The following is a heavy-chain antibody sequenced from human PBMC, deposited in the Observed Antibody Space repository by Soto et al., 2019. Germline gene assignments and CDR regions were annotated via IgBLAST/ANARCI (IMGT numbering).Heavy chain of an antibody. V-gene: IGHV3-23*01. J-gene: IGHJ4*02. CDR3: ARGFDANHYPFDS. CDR1: GFTFRSYA. Sequence: PWGSLRLSCAASGFTFRSYAMNWVRQAPGKGPEWVSGISGSGDSTYHANSLSCRFTISRENSTKTPYLPVNSLRVEDPAVYYCARGFDANHYPFDSWGQGTLVTVSS. CDR2: ISGSGDST. D-gene: IGHD1-26*01.